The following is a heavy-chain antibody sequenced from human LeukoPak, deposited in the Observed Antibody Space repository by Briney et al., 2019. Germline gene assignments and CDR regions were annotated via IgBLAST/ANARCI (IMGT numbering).Heavy chain of an antibody. J-gene: IGHJ4*02. CDR3: ASQYYDYVWGSYN. D-gene: IGHD3-16*01. Sequence: GGSLRLSCAASGFTFSDYYMSWIRQAPGKGLEWVSYISSSGSTIYYADSVKGRFTISRDNAKNSLYLQMNSLRAEDTAVYYCASQYYDYVWGSYNWGQGTLVTVSS. CDR1: GFTFSDYY. V-gene: IGHV3-11*01. CDR2: ISSSGSTI.